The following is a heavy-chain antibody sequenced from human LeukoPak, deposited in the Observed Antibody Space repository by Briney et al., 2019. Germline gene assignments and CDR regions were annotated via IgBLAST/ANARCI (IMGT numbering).Heavy chain of an antibody. D-gene: IGHD5-18*01. V-gene: IGHV4-59*08. Sequence: SETLSPTCTVSGGSISRNYWSWIRQAPGKGLEWIGYIHYSGRANYNPSLKSRVTMSADTSRNQFSLKVNSVTATDTAVYYCASYLTIGGNSYGFDYWGQGALVTVSS. CDR3: ASYLTIGGNSYGFDY. CDR1: GGSISRNY. J-gene: IGHJ4*02. CDR2: IHYSGRA.